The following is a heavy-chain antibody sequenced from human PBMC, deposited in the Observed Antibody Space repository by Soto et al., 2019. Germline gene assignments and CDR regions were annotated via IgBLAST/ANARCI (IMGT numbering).Heavy chain of an antibody. CDR3: AREGAAGTDYYYGMDV. D-gene: IGHD6-13*01. CDR1: GFTFSSYG. J-gene: IGHJ6*02. Sequence: GGSLRLSCAASGFTFSSYGMHWVRQAPGKGLEWVAVIWYDGSNKYYADSVKGRFTISRDNSKNTLYLQMNSLRAEDTAVYYCAREGAAGTDYYYGMDVWGQGTTVTVSS. CDR2: IWYDGSNK. V-gene: IGHV3-33*01.